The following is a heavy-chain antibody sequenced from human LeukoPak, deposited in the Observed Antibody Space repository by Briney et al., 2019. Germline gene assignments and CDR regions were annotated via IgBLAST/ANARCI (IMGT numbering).Heavy chain of an antibody. D-gene: IGHD3-9*01. J-gene: IGHJ6*04. CDR2: IIPILGIA. CDR3: ARSDILTGYSYYYYGMDV. CDR1: GGTFSSYA. V-gene: IGHV1-69*04. Sequence: SVKVSCKASGGTFSSYAISWVRQAPGQGLEWMGRIIPILGIANYAQKFQGRVTITAVKSTSTAYMELSSLRSEDTAVYYCARSDILTGYSYYYYGMDVWGVGTTVTVSS.